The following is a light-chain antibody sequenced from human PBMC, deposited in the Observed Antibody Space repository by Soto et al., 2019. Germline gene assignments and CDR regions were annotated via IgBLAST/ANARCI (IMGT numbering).Light chain of an antibody. CDR2: GVY. V-gene: IGKV3-11*01. CDR1: QSISSN. CDR3: QQGGNWPLT. Sequence: EVVMTQSPATLSVSPGESATLSCRASQSISSNKLAWYQQKPGQAPRLLLFGVYNRATGIQARFSGSGSGTDFTLTIRYLEPEDFAVYYCQQGGNWPLTFGQGTRLEIK. J-gene: IGKJ5*01.